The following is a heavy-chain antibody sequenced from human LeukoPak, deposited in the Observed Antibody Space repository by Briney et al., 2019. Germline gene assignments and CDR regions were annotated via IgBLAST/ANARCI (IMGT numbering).Heavy chain of an antibody. J-gene: IGHJ4*02. V-gene: IGHV3-30*04. CDR2: ISYDGSNK. D-gene: IGHD5-12*01. CDR3: TRVTNSGYDSGNFDY. CDR1: GFNFSSYA. Sequence: GSLRLSCAASGFNFSSYAIQWVRQAPGQGPWWVAVISYDGSNKYYADSVKGRFTISRDNAKKSLFLQMNSLRAEDTAVYYCTRVTNSGYDSGNFDYWGQGTLVTVSS.